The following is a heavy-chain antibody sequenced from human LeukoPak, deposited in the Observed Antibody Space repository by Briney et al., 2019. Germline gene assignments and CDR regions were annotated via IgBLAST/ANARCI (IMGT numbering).Heavy chain of an antibody. CDR2: IGTAGDT. CDR3: ARSVAAAGHDAFDI. D-gene: IGHD6-13*01. CDR1: GFTFSSHD. V-gene: IGHV3-13*01. J-gene: IGHJ3*02. Sequence: GGSLRLSCAASGFTFSSHDMHWVRQATGKGLEWVSAIGTAGDTYYPGSVKGRFTISRENAKNSLYLQMNSLRAGDTAVYYCARSVAAAGHDAFDIWGQGTMVTVSS.